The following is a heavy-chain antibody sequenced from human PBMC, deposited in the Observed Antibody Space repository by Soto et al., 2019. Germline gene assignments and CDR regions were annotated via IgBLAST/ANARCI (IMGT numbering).Heavy chain of an antibody. CDR3: ARDFEIAAATPPFDY. D-gene: IGHD6-13*01. Sequence: PGGSLRLSCAASGFTFSSYSMNWVRQALGKGLEWVSSISSSSSYIYYADSVKGRFTISRDNAKNSLYLQMNSLRAEDTAVYYCARDFEIAAATPPFDYWGQGTLVTVSS. J-gene: IGHJ4*02. CDR2: ISSSSSYI. CDR1: GFTFSSYS. V-gene: IGHV3-21*01.